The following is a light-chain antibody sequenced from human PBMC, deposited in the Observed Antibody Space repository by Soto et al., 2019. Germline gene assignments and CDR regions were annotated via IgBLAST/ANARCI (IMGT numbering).Light chain of an antibody. J-gene: IGLJ2*01. CDR3: SSYTTRSTVV. CDR1: SSDVGAYNY. Sequence: QSVLTQPASVSGSPGQSITISCTGTSSDVGAYNYVSWYQQHPGKAPKLMIYEVSNRPSGVSNRFSGSKSGNTASLTISGLQAEDEADYYCSSYTTRSTVVFAGGTKVTVL. CDR2: EVS. V-gene: IGLV2-14*01.